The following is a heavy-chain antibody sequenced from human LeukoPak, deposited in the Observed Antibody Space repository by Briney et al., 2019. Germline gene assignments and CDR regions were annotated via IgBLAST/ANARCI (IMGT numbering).Heavy chain of an antibody. D-gene: IGHD3-16*02. CDR3: ARTRSMITFGGVIVSH. V-gene: IGHV1-2*06. Sequence: ASVKVSCKASGYTFTGYYMHWVRQAPGQGLEWMGRINPNSGGTNYAQKFQGRVTMTRDTSISTAYMELSRLRSDDTAVYYCARTRSMITFGGVIVSHWGQGTLVTVSS. J-gene: IGHJ4*02. CDR2: INPNSGGT. CDR1: GYTFTGYY.